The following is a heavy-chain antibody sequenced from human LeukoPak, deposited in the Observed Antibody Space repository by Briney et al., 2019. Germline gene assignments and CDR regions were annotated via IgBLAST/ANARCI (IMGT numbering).Heavy chain of an antibody. CDR3: AKDLGLPGYMDV. CDR1: GFTFSSYA. CDR2: IRYDGSNK. D-gene: IGHD3-10*01. V-gene: IGHV3-30*02. J-gene: IGHJ6*03. Sequence: GGSLRLSCAASGFTFSSYAMHWVRQAPGKGLEWVAFIRYDGSNKYYADSVKGRFTISRDNSKNTLNLQMNSLRAEDTAVYYCAKDLGLPGYMDVWGKGTTVTISS.